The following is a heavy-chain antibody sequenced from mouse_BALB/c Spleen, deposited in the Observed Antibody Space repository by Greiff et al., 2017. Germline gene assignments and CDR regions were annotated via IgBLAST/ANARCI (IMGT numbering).Heavy chain of an antibody. CDR2: ISDGGSYT. V-gene: IGHV5-4*02. Sequence: EVNLVESGGGLVKPGGSLKLSCAASGFTFSDYYMYWVRQTPEKRLEWVATISDGGSYTYYPDSVKGRFTISRDNAKNNLYLQMSSLKSEDTAMYYCARDWAMDYWGQGTSVTVSS. J-gene: IGHJ4*01. CDR1: GFTFSDYY. CDR3: ARDWAMDY.